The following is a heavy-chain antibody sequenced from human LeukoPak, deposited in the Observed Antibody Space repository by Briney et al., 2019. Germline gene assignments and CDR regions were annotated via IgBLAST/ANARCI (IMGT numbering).Heavy chain of an antibody. CDR1: GGSISSYY. J-gene: IGHJ5*02. D-gene: IGHD3-3*01. CDR3: ARDTQQDFWSGYYTWFDP. V-gene: IGHV4-4*07. Sequence: SETLSLTCTVSGGSISSYYWSWIRQPAGKGLEWIGRIYTSGSTNYNPSLKSRVTMSVDTSKNQFSLKLSSVTAADTAVYYCARDTQQDFWSGYYTWFDPWGQGTLVTVSS. CDR2: IYTSGST.